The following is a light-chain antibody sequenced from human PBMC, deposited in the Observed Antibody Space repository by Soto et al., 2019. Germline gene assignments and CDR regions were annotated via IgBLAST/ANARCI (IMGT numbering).Light chain of an antibody. J-gene: IGKJ4*01. CDR1: QSVSSSY. Sequence: EIVFTQSPGTLSLSPGDRGTLSCRASQSVSSSYLAWYQQKPGQAPRLLIYGASNRATGIPDRFSGSGSGTDFTLTISRLEPEDFAVYYCQQYGSSPPLTFGGGTKVDIK. V-gene: IGKV3-20*01. CDR3: QQYGSSPPLT. CDR2: GAS.